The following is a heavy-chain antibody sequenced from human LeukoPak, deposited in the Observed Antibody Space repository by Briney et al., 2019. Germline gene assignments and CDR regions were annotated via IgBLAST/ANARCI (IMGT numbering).Heavy chain of an antibody. CDR1: GYTFTSYG. Sequence: GASLKVSCTPSGYTFTSYGISWVRQAPGQGLEWMGWISAYRGNTNYAQKLQGRVTMTTDTSTSTAYMGLRSLRSDDAAVYYCARDIFSSRAPDDYWGQGTLVTVSS. CDR2: ISAYRGNT. J-gene: IGHJ4*02. V-gene: IGHV1-18*01. CDR3: ARDIFSSRAPDDY.